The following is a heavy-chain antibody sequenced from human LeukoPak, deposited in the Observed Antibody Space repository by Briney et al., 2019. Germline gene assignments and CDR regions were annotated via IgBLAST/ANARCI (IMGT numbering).Heavy chain of an antibody. J-gene: IGHJ4*02. D-gene: IGHD3-22*01. V-gene: IGHV1-46*01. CDR2: INPSGGST. CDR3: ARVSGYYDSSGYFDY. CDR1: GYTFTSYY. Sequence: AASVKVSCKASGYTFTSYYMHWVRQAPGQGLEWMGIINPSGGSTRYAQKFQGRVTMTRDTSTSTVYMELSSVRSEDTAVYYCARVSGYYDSSGYFDYWGQGTLVTVSS.